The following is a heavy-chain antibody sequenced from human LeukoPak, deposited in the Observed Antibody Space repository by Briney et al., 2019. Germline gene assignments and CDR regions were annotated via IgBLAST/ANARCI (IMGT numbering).Heavy chain of an antibody. CDR1: GFTFTSYG. CDR2: ITYDGYYK. D-gene: IGHD5-24*01. V-gene: IGHV3-30*18. J-gene: IGHJ4*02. CDR3: AKDGRDGYPEYYFDY. Sequence: PGASLRLSCAASGFTFTSYGMHWVRQAPGKGLEWVALITYDGYYKYYSDSVKGRFTISSDTSKNTLYLQMNSLRAEDTAVYYCAKDGRDGYPEYYFDYWGQGTLVTVSS.